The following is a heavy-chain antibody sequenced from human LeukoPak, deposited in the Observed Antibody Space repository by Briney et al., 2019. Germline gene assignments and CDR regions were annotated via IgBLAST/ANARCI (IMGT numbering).Heavy chain of an antibody. V-gene: IGHV3-48*03. CDR1: GFTFRRLE. CDR2: ISSSGSSI. Sequence: GGSLRLSCAASGFTFRRLEMNWVRQAPGKGLEWVSSISSSGSSIYYADSVKGRFTISRDNAKNSLYLQMNSLRAEDTAVYYCASASSWCCSSIPRYYHNYMDVWGKGTTVTVSS. J-gene: IGHJ6*03. CDR3: ASASSWCCSSIPRYYHNYMDV. D-gene: IGHD6-13*01.